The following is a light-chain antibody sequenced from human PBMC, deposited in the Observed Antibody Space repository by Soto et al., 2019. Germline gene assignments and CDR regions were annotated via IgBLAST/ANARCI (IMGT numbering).Light chain of an antibody. CDR2: DAS. CDR3: QQYNNWPLT. Sequence: EIVLTQSPATLSLCPGERATLSCRASQSVSSYLAWYQQKPGQAPRLLIYDASNRATGIPARFSGSGSGTDFTLTISSLEPEDFAVYYCQQYNNWPLTFGGGTKVDIK. J-gene: IGKJ4*01. V-gene: IGKV3-11*01. CDR1: QSVSSY.